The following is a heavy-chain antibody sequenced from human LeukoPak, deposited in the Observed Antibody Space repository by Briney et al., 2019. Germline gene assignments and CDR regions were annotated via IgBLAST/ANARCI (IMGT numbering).Heavy chain of an antibody. CDR2: VSSSGDTT. Sequence: GGSLRLPCTASGFTFGDYAMSWVRQAPGKGLEWVSSVSSSGDTTYYADSVKGRFTISRDNSKDTLYLQMNSLRAEDTAVYYCARTLSGSYRDYWGQGTLVTVSS. V-gene: IGHV3-23*01. D-gene: IGHD1-26*01. J-gene: IGHJ4*02. CDR1: GFTFGDYA. CDR3: ARTLSGSYRDY.